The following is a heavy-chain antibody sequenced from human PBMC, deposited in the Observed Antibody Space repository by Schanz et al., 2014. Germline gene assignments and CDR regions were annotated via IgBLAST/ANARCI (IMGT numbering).Heavy chain of an antibody. CDR1: GYTFTSYY. Sequence: QGQLVQSGAEVKKPGASVKVSCKASGYTFTSYYMHWVRQAPGQGLEWMGIINPSGGSTSYAQKFQGRVTMTRDTSITTAYLELSSLRSGDTAVYYCTKGRTFGRWGQGTLVTVSS. D-gene: IGHD3-16*01. V-gene: IGHV1-46*01. CDR3: TKGRTFGR. CDR2: INPSGGST. J-gene: IGHJ4*02.